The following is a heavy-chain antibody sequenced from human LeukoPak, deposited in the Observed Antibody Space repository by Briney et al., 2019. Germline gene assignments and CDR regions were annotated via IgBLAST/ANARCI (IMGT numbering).Heavy chain of an antibody. D-gene: IGHD4-23*01. CDR2: IYYSGNT. CDR1: GGSISSYY. J-gene: IGHJ4*02. Sequence: SETLSLTCTVSGGSISSYYWSWIRQPPGKGLEWIGYIYYSGNTNYNPSLKSRVTMSVDTSKNQFSLKLSSVTAADTAVYNCAREDYGGNLYWGQGTLVTVSS. V-gene: IGHV4-59*01. CDR3: AREDYGGNLY.